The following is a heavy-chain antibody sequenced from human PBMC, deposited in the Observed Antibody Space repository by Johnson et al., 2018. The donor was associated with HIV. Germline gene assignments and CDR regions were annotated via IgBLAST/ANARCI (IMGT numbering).Heavy chain of an antibody. CDR3: ARDGNYFF. J-gene: IGHJ3*01. V-gene: IGHV3-9*01. Sequence: VQLVESGGGLVQPGRSLRLSCAASGFTFDDYAMHWVRQAPGKGLEWVSGISRNSGSIGYADSVKGRFTISRDNAKNSLYLQMNSLRAEDTAVYYCARDGNYFFWGQGTMVTVSS. CDR1: GFTFDDYA. D-gene: IGHD3-10*01. CDR2: ISRNSGSI.